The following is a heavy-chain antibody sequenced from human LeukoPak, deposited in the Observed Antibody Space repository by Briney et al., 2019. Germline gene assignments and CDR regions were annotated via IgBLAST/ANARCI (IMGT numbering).Heavy chain of an antibody. CDR1: GFTLSSYS. CDR3: ARDMTTVTTLPDAFDI. Sequence: GGSLRLSCAASGFTLSSYSMNWVRQAPGKGLEWVSSISSSSSYIYYADSVKGRFTISRDNAKNSLYLQMNSLRAEDTAVYYCARDMTTVTTLPDAFDIWGQGTMVTVSS. D-gene: IGHD4-17*01. V-gene: IGHV3-21*01. J-gene: IGHJ3*02. CDR2: ISSSSSYI.